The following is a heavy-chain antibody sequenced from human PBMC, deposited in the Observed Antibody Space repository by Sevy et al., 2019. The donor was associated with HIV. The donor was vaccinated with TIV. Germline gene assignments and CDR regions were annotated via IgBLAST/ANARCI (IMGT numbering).Heavy chain of an antibody. V-gene: IGHV1-2*06. D-gene: IGHD3-22*01. CDR3: ARAYYYDSSAYRFDD. CDR1: GYTFNAYF. J-gene: IGHJ4*02. Sequence: ASLNVSCKASGYTFNAYFMHWVRQAPGQGLEWMGRINPNSGDTTYEQKFQGRVNMSRDTSIRKAYMELHRLTSDDKAVYYCARAYYYDSSAYRFDDWGQGTMVTVSS. CDR2: INPNSGDT.